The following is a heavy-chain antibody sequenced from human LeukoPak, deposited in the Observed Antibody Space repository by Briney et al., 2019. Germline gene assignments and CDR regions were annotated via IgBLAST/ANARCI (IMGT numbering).Heavy chain of an antibody. D-gene: IGHD3-22*01. CDR3: ARAYYYDSSGYP. CDR2: MNPNSGNT. CDR1: GYTFTSYD. V-gene: IGHV1-8*01. J-gene: IGHJ5*02. Sequence: VSVKVSCKASGYTFTSYDINWVRQATGQGLEWTGWMNPNSGNTGYAQKFQGRVTMTRNTSISTAYMELSSLRSEDTAVYYCARAYYYDSSGYPWGQGTLVTVSS.